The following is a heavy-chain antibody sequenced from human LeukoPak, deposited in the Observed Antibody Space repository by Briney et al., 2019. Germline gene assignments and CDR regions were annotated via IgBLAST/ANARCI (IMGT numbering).Heavy chain of an antibody. V-gene: IGHV3-7*01. D-gene: IGHD5-18*01. Sequence: GGSLRLSCAVSGLTFSSSWMDWVRQAPGKGLEWVASINPDGNKKYSADSVKGRFSISRDNAENSLYLQMNSLRVEDTAFYYCARDLAYSRLDYWGQGMLVTVSS. CDR2: INPDGNKK. CDR1: GLTFSSSW. CDR3: ARDLAYSRLDY. J-gene: IGHJ4*02.